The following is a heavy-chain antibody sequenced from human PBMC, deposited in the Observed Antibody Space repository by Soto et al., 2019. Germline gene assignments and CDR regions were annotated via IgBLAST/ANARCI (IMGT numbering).Heavy chain of an antibody. CDR2: ITPILGIA. CDR1: GGTFSSYT. D-gene: IGHD4-17*01. V-gene: IGHV1-69*08. Sequence: QVQLVQSGAEVKKPGSSVKVSCKASGGTFSSYTISWVRQAPGQGLEWMGRITPILGIANYAQKFQGRVTITADKSTSTAYMELSRLRSEDTAVYYCARDDDYGDYSAGWDAFDIWGQGTMVTVSS. CDR3: ARDDDYGDYSAGWDAFDI. J-gene: IGHJ3*02.